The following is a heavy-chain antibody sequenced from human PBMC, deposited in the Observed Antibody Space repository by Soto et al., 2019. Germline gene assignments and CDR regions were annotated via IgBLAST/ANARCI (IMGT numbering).Heavy chain of an antibody. V-gene: IGHV4-59*01. CDR3: ATQTGLYYYGMDV. J-gene: IGHJ6*02. CDR2: IFYSGST. CDR1: GGSINAFF. Sequence: PSETLSLTCTVSGGSINAFFWSWVRQPPGKGLESIGYIFYSGSTNYNPSLKSRVTISLDTSKTQFSLNLTSVTAADTAVYYCATQTGLYYYGMDVWGQGTTVTVPS.